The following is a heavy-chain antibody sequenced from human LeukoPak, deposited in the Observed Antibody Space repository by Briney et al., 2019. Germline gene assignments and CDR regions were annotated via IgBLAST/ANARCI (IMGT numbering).Heavy chain of an antibody. D-gene: IGHD2-2*01. Sequence: PGGSLRLSCAASGFTFSSYGMHWVRQAPGKGLEWVAVISYDGSNKYYADSVKGRFTISRDNSKNTLYLQMNSLRAEDTAVYYCGKGLWDIVVVPVVFFGGGLDYGGRGTRVTVSS. CDR3: GKGLWDIVVVPVVFFGGGLDY. J-gene: IGHJ4*02. CDR2: ISYDGSNK. V-gene: IGHV3-30*18. CDR1: GFTFSSYG.